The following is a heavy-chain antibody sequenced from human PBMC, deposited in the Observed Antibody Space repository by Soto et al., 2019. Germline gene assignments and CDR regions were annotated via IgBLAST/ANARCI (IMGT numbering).Heavy chain of an antibody. CDR3: ARAIVGAAYFDY. D-gene: IGHD1-26*01. J-gene: IGHJ4*02. CDR2: IWYDGSNK. V-gene: IGHV3-33*01. CDR1: GFTFSSYG. Sequence: PGGSLRLSCAASGFTFSSYGMHWVRQAPGKGLEWVAVIWYDGSNKYYADSVKGRFTISRDNSKNTLYLQMNSLRAEDTAVYYCARAIVGAAYFDYWGQGTLVTVSS.